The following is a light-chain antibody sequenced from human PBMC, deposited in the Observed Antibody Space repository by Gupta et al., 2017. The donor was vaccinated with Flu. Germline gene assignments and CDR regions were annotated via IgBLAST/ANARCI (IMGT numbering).Light chain of an antibody. Sequence: QSALTQPASVSGSPGQSIAISCTGTSSDIGGYDYVSWYQQHPGNAPKLMLFEVSRRPAGISERLAGSRSGNTASRNISGLLAEDEALYYCSSYTNANTVVVFGGGTKLTVL. CDR3: SSYTNANTVVV. V-gene: IGLV2-14*01. CDR2: EVS. CDR1: SSDIGGYDY. J-gene: IGLJ2*01.